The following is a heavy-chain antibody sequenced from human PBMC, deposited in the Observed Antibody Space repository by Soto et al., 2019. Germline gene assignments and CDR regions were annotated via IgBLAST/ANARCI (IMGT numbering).Heavy chain of an antibody. J-gene: IGHJ3*02. V-gene: IGHV3-66*01. CDR1: GFTVSSNY. Sequence: EVQLVESGGGLGQPGWSLRLSCAASGFTVSSNYMSWVRQAPGKGLEWVSVIYSGGSTYYADSVKGRFTISRDNSKNTLYLQMNSLRAEDTAVYYCARALLPHDAFDIWGQGTLVTVSS. CDR2: IYSGGST. CDR3: ARALLPHDAFDI.